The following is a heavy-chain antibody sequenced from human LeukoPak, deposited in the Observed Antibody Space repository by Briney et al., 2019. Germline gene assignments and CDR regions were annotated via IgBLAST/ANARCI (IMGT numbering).Heavy chain of an antibody. CDR1: GGSMSSNY. D-gene: IGHD1-26*01. Sequence: SETLSLTCTVSGGSMSSNYWSWIRQPPGKGLEWIGYIYNSGTIYYSGSTNYNPSLLSRVTISVDTSKNQFSLKLMSVTAADTAVYYCARPFSGSYSDAFDLWGQGTMVTVSS. CDR3: ARPFSGSYSDAFDL. CDR2: IYNSGTIYYSGST. V-gene: IGHV4-59*08. J-gene: IGHJ3*01.